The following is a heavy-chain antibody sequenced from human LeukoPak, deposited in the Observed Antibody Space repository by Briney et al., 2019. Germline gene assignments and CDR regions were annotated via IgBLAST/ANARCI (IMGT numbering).Heavy chain of an antibody. Sequence: SVKVSCKASGDTFSSYAISWVRQAPGQGLEWMGGIIPIFGTANYAQKFQGRVTITTDESTSTAYMELSSLRSEDTAVYYCARSDLIVVVPNGWFDPWGQGTLVTVSS. D-gene: IGHD2-2*01. J-gene: IGHJ5*02. CDR2: IIPIFGTA. CDR1: GDTFSSYA. CDR3: ARSDLIVVVPNGWFDP. V-gene: IGHV1-69*05.